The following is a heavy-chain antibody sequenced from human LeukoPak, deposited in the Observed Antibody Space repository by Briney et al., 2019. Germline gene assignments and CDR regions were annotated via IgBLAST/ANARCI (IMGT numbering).Heavy chain of an antibody. D-gene: IGHD3-22*01. Sequence: GGSLRLSCAASGFTFSSYAMSWVRQAPGKGLEWVSAISGSGGSTYYADSVKGRFTISRDNSKNTLYLQMNSLRAEDTAVYYCAKDEPIVVVIGPNWFDPWGQGTLVTVSS. CDR2: ISGSGGST. V-gene: IGHV3-23*01. J-gene: IGHJ5*02. CDR1: GFTFSSYA. CDR3: AKDEPIVVVIGPNWFDP.